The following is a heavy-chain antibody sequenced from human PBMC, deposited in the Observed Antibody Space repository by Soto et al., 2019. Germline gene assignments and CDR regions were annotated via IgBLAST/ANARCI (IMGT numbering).Heavy chain of an antibody. CDR2: ISYDGSNK. D-gene: IGHD3-9*01. CDR1: GFTFSSYA. CDR3: ARDVVRYYDILTGYFHYYYYGMDV. Sequence: PGGSLRLSCAASGFTFSSYAMHWVRQAPGKGLEWVAVISYDGSNKYYADSVKGRFTISRDNSKNTLYLQMNSLRAEDTAVYYCARDVVRYYDILTGYFHYYYYGMDVWRQGTTVTVSS. V-gene: IGHV3-30-3*01. J-gene: IGHJ6*02.